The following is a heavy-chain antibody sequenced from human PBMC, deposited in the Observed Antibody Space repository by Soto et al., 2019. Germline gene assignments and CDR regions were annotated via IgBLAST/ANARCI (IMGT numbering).Heavy chain of an antibody. CDR1: GGSVSSGSYY. V-gene: IGHV4-61*03. CDR3: ARDQGYYDSSGYFDY. CDR2: IYYSGGT. Sequence: SETLSLTCTVSGGSVSSGSYYWSWIRQPPGKGLEWIGYIYYSGGTNYNPSLKNRVTISKDTSENHFSLKLSSVTAADTAVYYCARDQGYYDSSGYFDYWGQGTLVTVSS. J-gene: IGHJ4*02. D-gene: IGHD3-22*01.